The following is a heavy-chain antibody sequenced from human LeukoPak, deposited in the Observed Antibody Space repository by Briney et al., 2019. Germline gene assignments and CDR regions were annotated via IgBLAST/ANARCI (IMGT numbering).Heavy chain of an antibody. CDR1: GGSISSSSYY. CDR3: AKDCSGGSCYGAFDI. J-gene: IGHJ3*02. D-gene: IGHD2-15*01. Sequence: SETLSLTCTVSGGSISSSSYYWGWIRQPPGKGLEWIGSIYYSGSTYYNPSLKSRITISVDTSENRFSLKLSSVTATDTAVYYCAKDCSGGSCYGAFDIWGQGTMVTVSS. CDR2: IYYSGST. V-gene: IGHV4-39*07.